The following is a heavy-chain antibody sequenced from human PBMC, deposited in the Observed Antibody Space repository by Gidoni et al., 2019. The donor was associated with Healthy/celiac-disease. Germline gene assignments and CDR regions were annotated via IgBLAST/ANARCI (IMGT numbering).Heavy chain of an antibody. CDR2: IYSGGST. CDR1: GFTVSSTY. V-gene: IGHV3-53*02. Sequence: EVQLVETGGGLIQPGGSLRLSCAASGFTVSSTYMSWVRQAPGKGLEWVSVIYSGGSTYYADSLKGRFTISRDNSKNTLYLQMNSLRAEDTAVYYCARESSGGDYGMDVWGQGTTVTVSS. CDR3: ARESSGGDYGMDV. D-gene: IGHD2-15*01. J-gene: IGHJ6*02.